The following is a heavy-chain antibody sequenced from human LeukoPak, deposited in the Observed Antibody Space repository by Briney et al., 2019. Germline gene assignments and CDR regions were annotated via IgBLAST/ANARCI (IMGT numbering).Heavy chain of an antibody. CDR2: ISSYGTYI. V-gene: IGHV3-21*04. CDR3: AKVLVLVSANRYYFDY. J-gene: IGHJ4*02. CDR1: GFTFKSYS. D-gene: IGHD2-15*01. Sequence: GGSLRLSCAASGFTFKSYSMNWVRQAPGKGLEWVSTISSYGTYIYYANSVKGRFTISRDNSKNTLYLQMNSLRAEDTAVYYCAKVLVLVSANRYYFDYWGQGTLVTVSS.